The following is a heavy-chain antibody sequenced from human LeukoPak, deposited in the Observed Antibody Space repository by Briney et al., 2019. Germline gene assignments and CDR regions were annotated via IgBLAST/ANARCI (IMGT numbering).Heavy chain of an antibody. Sequence: PSETLSLTCAVYGGSFSGYYWSWIRQPPGKGLEWIGEINHSGSTNYNPSLKSQVTISVDTSKNQFSLKLSSVTAADTAVYYCATPRFHNWNHRGYMDVWGKGTTVTVSS. CDR1: GGSFSGYY. CDR3: ATPRFHNWNHRGYMDV. D-gene: IGHD1-14*01. J-gene: IGHJ6*03. CDR2: INHSGST. V-gene: IGHV4-34*01.